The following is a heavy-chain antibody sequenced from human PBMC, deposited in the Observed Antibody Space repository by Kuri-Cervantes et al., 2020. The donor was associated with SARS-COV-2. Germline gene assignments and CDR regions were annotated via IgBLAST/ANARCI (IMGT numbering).Heavy chain of an antibody. D-gene: IGHD2-21*01. CDR2: ISSGSSFI. V-gene: IGHV3-21*01. Sequence: LSLTCAASGFTFSSYWMHWVRQAPGKGLEWVSSISSGSSFIHYADSVMGRFTISRDNARNSLYLQMNSLRAEDTAVYYCARFNCGGDCYSGRKLYYGMDVWGRGTMVTVSS. CDR3: ARFNCGGDCYSGRKLYYGMDV. J-gene: IGHJ6*02. CDR1: GFTFSSYW.